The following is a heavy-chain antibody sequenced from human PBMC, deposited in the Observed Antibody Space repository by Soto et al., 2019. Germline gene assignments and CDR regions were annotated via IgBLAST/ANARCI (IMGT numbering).Heavy chain of an antibody. D-gene: IGHD5-12*01. CDR2: FDPEDGET. Sequence: ASVKVSCKVSGYTLTELSMHWVRQAPGKGLEWMGGFDPEDGETIYAQKFQGRVTMTEDTSTDTAYMELSSLRSEDTAVYYCATHRRPGRWWLRFQGFDYWGQGTLVTVSS. CDR3: ATHRRPGRWWLRFQGFDY. J-gene: IGHJ4*02. CDR1: GYTLTELS. V-gene: IGHV1-24*01.